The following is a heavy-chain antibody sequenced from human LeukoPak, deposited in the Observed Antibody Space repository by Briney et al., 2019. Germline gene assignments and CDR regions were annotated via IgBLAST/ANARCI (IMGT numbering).Heavy chain of an antibody. J-gene: IGHJ4*02. V-gene: IGHV4-31*03. Sequence: PPQTLSLTCTVSGGSISSGGHFWSWIRQHPGKGLEWIGSIYYSGSTYYNPSLKSRVTISVDTSENQFSLKLSSVTAADTAVYYCARDQTGYGPIDYWGQGTLVTVSS. CDR3: ARDQTGYGPIDY. CDR2: IYYSGST. CDR1: GGSISSGGHF. D-gene: IGHD3-9*01.